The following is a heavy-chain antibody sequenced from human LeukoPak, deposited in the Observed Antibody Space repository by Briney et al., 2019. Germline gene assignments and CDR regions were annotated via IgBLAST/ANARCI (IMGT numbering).Heavy chain of an antibody. Sequence: GESLKISCKGSGYSFTSYWIGWVRQLPGKGLEWMGIIYPGDSDTRYSPSFQGQVTISADKSISTAYLQWSSLKASDTAMYYCARLAAGYCSSTSCTDAFDIWGQGTMVTVSS. CDR1: GYSFTSYW. V-gene: IGHV5-51*01. D-gene: IGHD2-2*03. J-gene: IGHJ3*02. CDR3: ARLAAGYCSSTSCTDAFDI. CDR2: IYPGDSDT.